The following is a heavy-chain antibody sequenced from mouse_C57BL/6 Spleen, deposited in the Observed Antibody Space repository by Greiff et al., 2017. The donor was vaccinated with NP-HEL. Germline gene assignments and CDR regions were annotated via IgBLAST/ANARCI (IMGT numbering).Heavy chain of an antibody. CDR3: ARELTGTPY. D-gene: IGHD4-1*01. Sequence: QVQLQQSGPELVKPGASVKISCKASGYAFSSSWMNWVKQRPGKGLEWIGRIYPGDGDTNYKGKFKGKATLTADKSSTTAYMQLSSLTSEDSAVFFCARELTGTPYWGQGTTLTVSS. CDR1: GYAFSSSW. J-gene: IGHJ2*01. V-gene: IGHV1-82*01. CDR2: IYPGDGDT.